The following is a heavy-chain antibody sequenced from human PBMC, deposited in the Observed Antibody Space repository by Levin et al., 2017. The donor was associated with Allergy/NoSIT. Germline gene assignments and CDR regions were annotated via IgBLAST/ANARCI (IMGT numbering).Heavy chain of an antibody. D-gene: IGHD1/OR15-1a*01. CDR1: GFSFSSYA. CDR2: VSSGGGTT. CDR3: AKTKGGLTGTLDY. V-gene: IGHV3-23*01. J-gene: IGHJ4*02. Sequence: PGGSLRLSCAASGFSFSSYAMAWVCQAPGKGLEWVSIVSSGGGTTYYADSVKGRFTISRDSSKNTLYLQMNSLRAEDTAVYYCAKTKGGLTGTLDYWGQGTLVTVPS.